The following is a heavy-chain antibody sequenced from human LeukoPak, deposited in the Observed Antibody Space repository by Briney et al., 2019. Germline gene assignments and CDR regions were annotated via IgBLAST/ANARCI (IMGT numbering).Heavy chain of an antibody. J-gene: IGHJ6*03. CDR3: ARGYCSGGSCYSYYYNYMDV. CDR1: GGSISSSSYY. CDR2: IHYSGST. V-gene: IGHV4-39*07. D-gene: IGHD2-15*01. Sequence: SETLSLTCTVSGGSISSSSYYWGWIRQPPGKGLEWIGSIHYSGSTNYNPSLKSRVTISVDTSKNQFSLKLSSVTAADTAVYYCARGYCSGGSCYSYYYNYMDVWGKGTTVTVSS.